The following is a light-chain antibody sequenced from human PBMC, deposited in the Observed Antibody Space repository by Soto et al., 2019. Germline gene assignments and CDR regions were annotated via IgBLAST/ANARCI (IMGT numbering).Light chain of an antibody. V-gene: IGKV3-20*01. CDR3: QQYRNSPYT. CDR1: QSLSSSY. Sequence: IMLTQSPGSLSLSPGERATFSCRASQSLSSSYLGWYQQKPGQAPRLLIYGASSRATGIPDRFSGSGSGTDFTLTISRLAPEDFAVYYCQQYRNSPYTFGQGTKLEI. J-gene: IGKJ2*01. CDR2: GAS.